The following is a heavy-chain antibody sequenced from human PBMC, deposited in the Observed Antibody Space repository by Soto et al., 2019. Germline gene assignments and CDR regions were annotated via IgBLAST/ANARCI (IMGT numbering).Heavy chain of an antibody. CDR3: ARDGPPLFD. Sequence: QVQLVQSGAEVKKPGASVKVCCKASGYTFRQAPGQGLEWMGWISAYNGNTNYAQKLQGRVTMTTDTSTSTAYMELRSLRSDDTAVYYCARDGPPLFDWGQGTLVTVSS. CDR1: GYTF. CDR2: ISAYNGNT. V-gene: IGHV1-18*01. J-gene: IGHJ4*02. D-gene: IGHD3-10*02.